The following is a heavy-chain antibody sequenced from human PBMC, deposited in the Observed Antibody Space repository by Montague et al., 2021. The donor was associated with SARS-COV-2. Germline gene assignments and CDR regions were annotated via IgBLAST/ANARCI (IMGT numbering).Heavy chain of an antibody. CDR1: GGSISSSDYY. D-gene: IGHD2-21*01. Sequence: SETLSLTCTVPGGSISSSDYYWGWIRQSPGKGLEWIGSYSHKGITDYNPSLRSRVTLSVDTSKNQISLKLTSVAAADTAVYYCARYSPLGFVSPDTFDIWGRGTMVTVSS. CDR2: YSHKGIT. J-gene: IGHJ3*02. CDR3: ARYSPLGFVSPDTFDI. V-gene: IGHV4-39*01.